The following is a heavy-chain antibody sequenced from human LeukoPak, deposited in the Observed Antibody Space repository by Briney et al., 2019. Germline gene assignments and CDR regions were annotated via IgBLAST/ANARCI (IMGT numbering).Heavy chain of an antibody. CDR1: GSTFSSYA. V-gene: IGHV3-23*01. CDR3: AKDNLRNYYDSSGHFDY. J-gene: IGHJ4*02. Sequence: GSLRLSCAASGSTFSSYAMSWVRQAPGKGLEWVSAISGSGGSTYYADSVKGRFTISRDNSKNTLYLQMNSLRAEDTAVYYCAKDNLRNYYDSSGHFDYWGQGTLVTVSS. D-gene: IGHD3-22*01. CDR2: ISGSGGST.